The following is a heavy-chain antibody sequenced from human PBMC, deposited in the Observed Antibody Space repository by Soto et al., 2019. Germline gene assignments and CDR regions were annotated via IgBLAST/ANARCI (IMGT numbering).Heavy chain of an antibody. Sequence: EVQLVESGGGLVKPGGSLRLSCAASGFTFSSYSMNWVRQAPGKWLEWVSSISSSSSYIYYADSVKGRFTISRDNAKNSLYLQMNSLRAEDTAVYYCAVVEMAKITGADYWGQGTLVTVSS. CDR3: AVVEMAKITGADY. D-gene: IGHD5-12*01. CDR1: GFTFSSYS. J-gene: IGHJ4*02. CDR2: ISSSSSYI. V-gene: IGHV3-21*01.